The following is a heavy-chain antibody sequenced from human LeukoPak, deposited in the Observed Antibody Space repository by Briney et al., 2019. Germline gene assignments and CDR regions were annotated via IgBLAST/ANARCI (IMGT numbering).Heavy chain of an antibody. Sequence: GGSLRLSCAASGFTFRSYDMHWVRQATGKGLEWVSGISGSGGSTYYADSVKGRFTISRDNSKNTLYLQMNSLRAEDTAVYYCAKREDSSGYWSGAFDIWGQGTMVTVSS. CDR1: GFTFRSYD. CDR3: AKREDSSGYWSGAFDI. CDR2: ISGSGGST. J-gene: IGHJ3*02. V-gene: IGHV3-23*01. D-gene: IGHD3-22*01.